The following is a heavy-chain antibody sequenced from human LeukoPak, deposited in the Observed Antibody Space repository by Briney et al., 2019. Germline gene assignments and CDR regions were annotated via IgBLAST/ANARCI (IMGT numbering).Heavy chain of an antibody. V-gene: IGHV1-18*01. CDR1: GYTFTSYG. D-gene: IGHD6-19*01. CDR2: LSAYNGNT. Sequence: ASVKVYCKASGYTFTSYGISWVRQAPGQGLEWMGWLSAYNGNTNYAQKLQGRVTMTTDTSTSTAYMELRSVRSDDTAVYYCAGGGGGSGWYPHFDYWGQGTLVSVSS. J-gene: IGHJ4*02. CDR3: AGGGGGSGWYPHFDY.